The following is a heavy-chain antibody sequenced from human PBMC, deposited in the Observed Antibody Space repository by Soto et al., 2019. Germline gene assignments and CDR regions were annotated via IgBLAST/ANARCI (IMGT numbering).Heavy chain of an antibody. V-gene: IGHV3-33*01. D-gene: IGHD5-18*01. Sequence: QVQLVESGGGVVQPGRSLRLSCAASGFTFSSYGMHWVRQAPGKGLEWVAVIWYDGSNKYYADSVKGRFTIPRDNSKNTLYLQMNSLRAEDTAVYYCAREALADTAMDTTGVDAFDIWGQGTMVTVSS. CDR3: AREALADTAMDTTGVDAFDI. J-gene: IGHJ3*02. CDR1: GFTFSSYG. CDR2: IWYDGSNK.